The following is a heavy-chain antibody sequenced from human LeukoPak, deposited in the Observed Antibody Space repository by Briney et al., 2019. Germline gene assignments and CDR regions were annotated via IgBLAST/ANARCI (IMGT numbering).Heavy chain of an antibody. CDR1: GGSISSSSYY. J-gene: IGHJ6*03. D-gene: IGHD2-2*01. CDR2: IYYSGST. V-gene: IGHV4-39*01. Sequence: SETLSLTCTVSGGSISSSSYYWGCIRQPPGKGLECIGSIYYSGSTYYNPSLKSRVTISVDTSKNQFSLKLSSVTAADTAVYYCATDIVVVPAAIGNYYYMDVWGKGTTVTVSS. CDR3: ATDIVVVPAAIGNYYYMDV.